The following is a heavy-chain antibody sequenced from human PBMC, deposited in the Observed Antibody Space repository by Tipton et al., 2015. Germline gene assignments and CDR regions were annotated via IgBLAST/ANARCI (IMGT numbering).Heavy chain of an antibody. J-gene: IGHJ4*02. V-gene: IGHV4-39*01. D-gene: IGHD2-8*01. CDR2: IYYSGST. Sequence: TLSLTCTASGGSISSSLHYWGWIRQPPGKGLEWIGSIYYSGSTYYNPSLKSRVTISVDTSKNQFSLRLSSVTAADTAVYYCAGQDIVLMVYGFDYWGQGTLVTVSS. CDR1: GGSISSSLHY. CDR3: AGQDIVLMVYGFDY.